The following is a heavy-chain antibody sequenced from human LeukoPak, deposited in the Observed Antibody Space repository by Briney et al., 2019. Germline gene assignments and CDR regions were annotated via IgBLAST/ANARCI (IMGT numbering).Heavy chain of an antibody. Sequence: SETLSPTYTVSGGSISSYYWSWIRQPPGKGLEWIGYIYYSGSTNYNPSLKSRVTISVDTSKNQFSLKLSSVTAADTAVYYCARGGEQWLSRQGFDPWGQGTLVTVSS. CDR2: IYYSGST. V-gene: IGHV4-59*01. J-gene: IGHJ5*02. CDR1: GGSISSYY. D-gene: IGHD6-19*01. CDR3: ARGGEQWLSRQGFDP.